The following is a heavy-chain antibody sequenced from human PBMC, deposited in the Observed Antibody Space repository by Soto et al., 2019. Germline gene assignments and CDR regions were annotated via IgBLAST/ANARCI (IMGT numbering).Heavy chain of an antibody. J-gene: IGHJ4*02. D-gene: IGHD4-17*01. V-gene: IGHV2-5*02. Sequence: SGPTLVKPTQTLTLTCTFSGFSLSTSGVGVGWIRQPPGKALEWLALIYWDDDKRYSPSLKNTLTITKDTSKNQVVLTMTNMDPVDTATYYCARVGDYVDYFDYWGQGTLVTVSS. CDR1: GFSLSTSGVG. CDR2: IYWDDDK. CDR3: ARVGDYVDYFDY.